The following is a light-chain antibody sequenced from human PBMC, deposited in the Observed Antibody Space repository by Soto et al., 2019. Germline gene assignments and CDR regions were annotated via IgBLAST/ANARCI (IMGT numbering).Light chain of an antibody. CDR1: QSVSSN. V-gene: IGKV3-20*01. J-gene: IGKJ4*01. Sequence: EIVMTQSPATLSVSPGERATLSCRASQSVSSNLAWYQHKPGQAPRLLIYGASNRATGIPDRFSGSGSGTDFILTINRLEPEDFAVYYCQEFASNFGGGTKVEIK. CDR2: GAS. CDR3: QEFASN.